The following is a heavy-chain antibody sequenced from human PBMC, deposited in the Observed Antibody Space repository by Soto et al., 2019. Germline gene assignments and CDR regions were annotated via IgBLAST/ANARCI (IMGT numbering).Heavy chain of an antibody. D-gene: IGHD4-17*01. Sequence: PGGFLRLSCAASGFTFSSYAMSWVRQAPGKGLEWDSAISGSGGSTYYADSVKGRFTISRDISKTTLNLQMNSLGAEDTAVYYCAKATTVPRYSDLWGRGTLVTVSP. CDR3: AKATTVPRYSDL. CDR2: ISGSGGST. V-gene: IGHV3-23*01. CDR1: GFTFSSYA. J-gene: IGHJ2*01.